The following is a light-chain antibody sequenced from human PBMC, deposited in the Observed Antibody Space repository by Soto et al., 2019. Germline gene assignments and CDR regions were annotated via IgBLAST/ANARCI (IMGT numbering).Light chain of an antibody. CDR1: QSISSW. Sequence: DIQMTQSPSTLSASVGDRVTITCRASQSISSWLAGYQQKTGKAPTLLLYKASSLENGVPPRLIGSGSCTEFTLTISSLQPDDFATYYYQQYNSYPWTIGQGTKVEIK. V-gene: IGKV1-5*03. CDR2: KAS. CDR3: QQYNSYPWT. J-gene: IGKJ1*01.